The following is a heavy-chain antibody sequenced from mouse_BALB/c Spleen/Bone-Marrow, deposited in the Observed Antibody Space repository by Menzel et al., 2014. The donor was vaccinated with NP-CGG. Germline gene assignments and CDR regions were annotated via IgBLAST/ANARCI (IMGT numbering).Heavy chain of an antibody. CDR2: ILPGSGST. CDR1: GYTFSSYW. CDR3: ARGGYYGSSLFAY. Sequence: QVQLQQSGAELMKPGASVKISCKATGYTFSSYWIEWVKQRPGHGLEWIGEILPGSGSTNYNEKSKGKATFTADTSSNTAYMQLSSLTSEDSAVYFCARGGYYGSSLFAYWGQGTLVTVSA. V-gene: IGHV1-9*01. J-gene: IGHJ3*01. D-gene: IGHD1-1*01.